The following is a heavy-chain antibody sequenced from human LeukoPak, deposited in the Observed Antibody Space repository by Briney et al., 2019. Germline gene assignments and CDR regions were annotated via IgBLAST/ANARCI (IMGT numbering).Heavy chain of an antibody. Sequence: GGALRLSCAASGFTFSTYWMSWVRQAPGKGLEWVANIKEDGSEKYYGDSVKGRFTISRDNAKNSLYLEMNSLRVEDTAVYYCARDSSGYQWGQGTLVTVYS. CDR3: ARDSSGYQ. D-gene: IGHD3-22*01. J-gene: IGHJ4*02. V-gene: IGHV3-7*01. CDR1: GFTFSTYW. CDR2: IKEDGSEK.